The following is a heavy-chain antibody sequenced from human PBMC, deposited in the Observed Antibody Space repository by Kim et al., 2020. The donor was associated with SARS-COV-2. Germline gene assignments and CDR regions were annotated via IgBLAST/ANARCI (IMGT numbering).Heavy chain of an antibody. CDR1: GYTFTGYY. D-gene: IGHD3-9*01. V-gene: IGHV1-2*04. Sequence: ASVKVSCKASGYTFTGYYMHWVRQAPGQGLEWMGWINPNSGGTNYAQKFQGWVTMTRDTSISTAYMELSRLRSDDTAVYYCARGMMTCYFDWFNLDAFDIGGQGTTVTVSS. CDR3: ARGMMTCYFDWFNLDAFDI. CDR2: INPNSGGT. J-gene: IGHJ3*02.